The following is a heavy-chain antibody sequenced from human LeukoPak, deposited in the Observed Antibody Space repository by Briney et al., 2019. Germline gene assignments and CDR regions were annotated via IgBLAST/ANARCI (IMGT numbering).Heavy chain of an antibody. V-gene: IGHV3-21*01. Sequence: SGGSLRLSCAASGFTFSSYSMNWVRQAPGKGLEWVSSISSSSSYIYYADSVKGRFTISRDNAKNSLYLQMNSLRAEDTAVYYCARDLIFRVVIANYCYMDVWGKGTTVTVSS. J-gene: IGHJ6*03. CDR2: ISSSSSYI. CDR3: ARDLIFRVVIANYCYMDV. D-gene: IGHD2-21*01. CDR1: GFTFSSYS.